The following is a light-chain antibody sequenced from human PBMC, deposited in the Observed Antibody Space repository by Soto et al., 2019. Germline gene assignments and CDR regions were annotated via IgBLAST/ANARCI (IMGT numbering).Light chain of an antibody. CDR2: WAS. Sequence: DIVMTQSPDSLAVSLGERATINCKSSQSVLYSSNNKNYLTWYQQKPGQPPKLLIYWASTRESGVPDRFSDSESGRDFTRTISRLQAEDVSFYYCKQYYSPPYTLGQGTKLQI. J-gene: IGKJ2*01. CDR1: QSVLYSSNNKNY. V-gene: IGKV4-1*01. CDR3: KQYYSPPYT.